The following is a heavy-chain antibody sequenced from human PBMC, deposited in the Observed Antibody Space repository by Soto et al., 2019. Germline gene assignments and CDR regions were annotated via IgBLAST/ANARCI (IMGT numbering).Heavy chain of an antibody. Sequence: ESGGGVVQPGRSLRLSCAASGFTFSVYPMNWVRQAPGKGLEWVAFISFDGSKIFYADSVKGRFTISRDNSKNTVYLQMNNLRPGDAAVYHCANLLNVAAAGTPHYFGVDVWGQGTTVTVS. CDR1: GFTFSVYP. V-gene: IGHV3-30-3*01. J-gene: IGHJ6*02. CDR3: ANLLNVAAAGTPHYFGVDV. D-gene: IGHD6-13*01. CDR2: ISFDGSKI.